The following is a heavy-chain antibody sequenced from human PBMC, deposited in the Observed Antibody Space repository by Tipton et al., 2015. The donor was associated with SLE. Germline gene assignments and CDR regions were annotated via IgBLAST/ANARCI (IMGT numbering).Heavy chain of an antibody. J-gene: IGHJ6*03. Sequence: GSLRLSCAASGFTFSSYAMHWVRQAPGKGLEWVSYITTSGNIVFYADSLKGRFTTSRDNAKNSLYLQLNSLRAEDTAVYYCARLFEGYYYYMDVWGKGTTVTVSS. CDR2: ITTSGNIV. D-gene: IGHD3-10*02. CDR1: GFTFSSYA. V-gene: IGHV3-48*03. CDR3: ARLFEGYYYYMDV.